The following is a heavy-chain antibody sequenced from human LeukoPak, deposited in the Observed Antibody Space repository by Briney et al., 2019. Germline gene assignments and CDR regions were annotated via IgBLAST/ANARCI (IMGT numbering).Heavy chain of an antibody. D-gene: IGHD6-13*01. J-gene: IGHJ5*02. Sequence: PSETLSLTCTVSGGSISSSSYYWGWIRQPPGKGLEWIGSIYYSGSTYYNPSLKSRVTISVDTSKNQFSLKLSSVTAADTAVYYCARLLDSSSRQGGFDPWGQGTLVPVSS. V-gene: IGHV4-39*01. CDR2: IYYSGST. CDR1: GGSISSSSYY. CDR3: ARLLDSSSRQGGFDP.